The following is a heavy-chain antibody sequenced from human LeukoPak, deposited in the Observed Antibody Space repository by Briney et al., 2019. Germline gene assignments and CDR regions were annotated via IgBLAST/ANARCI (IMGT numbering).Heavy chain of an antibody. V-gene: IGHV4-59*01. Sequence: SETPSLTCTVSGGSISSYYWSWIRQPPGKGLEWIGHIYYSGSTSYNPSLKSRVTISIDTSKNQFSLRLSSVTAADTAVYYCARGAAGYSYGWGQGTLVTVSS. CDR3: ARGAAGYSYG. J-gene: IGHJ4*02. CDR1: GGSISSYY. D-gene: IGHD5-18*01. CDR2: IYYSGST.